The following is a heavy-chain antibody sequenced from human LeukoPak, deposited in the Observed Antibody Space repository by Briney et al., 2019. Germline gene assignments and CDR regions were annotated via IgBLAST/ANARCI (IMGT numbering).Heavy chain of an antibody. Sequence: PGGSLRLSSSGSGFTFSNYGMHWVRQAPGKGLDYVSGISSYGGSTYYADSVKGRFTISRDNSRNTLYLQMSSLRAEDTAVYYCVKVYGDYTNDAFDIWGQGTTVTASS. CDR1: GFTFSNYG. CDR2: ISSYGGST. J-gene: IGHJ3*02. CDR3: VKVYGDYTNDAFDI. V-gene: IGHV3-64D*09. D-gene: IGHD4-17*01.